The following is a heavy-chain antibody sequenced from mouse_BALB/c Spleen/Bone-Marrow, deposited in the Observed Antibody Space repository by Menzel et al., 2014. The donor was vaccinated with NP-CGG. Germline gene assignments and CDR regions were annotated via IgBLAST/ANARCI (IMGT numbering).Heavy chain of an antibody. CDR2: IHPNSGNT. CDR3: ARHHRYAYYGDD. D-gene: IGHD2-14*01. CDR1: GYTFTSSW. J-gene: IGHJ2*01. Sequence: QVQLQQSGSVLVRPGASAKLSCKASGYTFTSSWMHWAKQMPGQGLEWIGEIHPNSGNTNYNEKFKGKATLTVDTSSSTAYVDLSSLTSEDSAVYSCARHHRYAYYGDDWGQGATRTVSS. V-gene: IGHV1S130*01.